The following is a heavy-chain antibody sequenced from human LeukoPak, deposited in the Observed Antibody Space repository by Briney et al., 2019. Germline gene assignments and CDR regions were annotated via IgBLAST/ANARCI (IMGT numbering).Heavy chain of an antibody. J-gene: IGHJ3*02. D-gene: IGHD3-9*01. CDR1: GYTFTSYG. CDR2: ISAYNSNT. CDR3: ARVARRDILTGPLEGAFDI. V-gene: IGHV1-18*01. Sequence: ASVKVSCKASGYTFTSYGISWVRQAPGQGLEWMGWISAYNSNTNYAQKLQGRVTMTTDTSTSTAYMELRSLRSDDTAVYYCARVARRDILTGPLEGAFDIWGQGTMVTVSS.